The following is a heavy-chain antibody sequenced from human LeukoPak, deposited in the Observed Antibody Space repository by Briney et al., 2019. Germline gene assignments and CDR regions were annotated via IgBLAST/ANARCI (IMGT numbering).Heavy chain of an antibody. D-gene: IGHD2-2*01. J-gene: IGHJ6*03. CDR1: GFTFSSYS. CDR2: ISSSSSYI. CDR3: ARIQLNSYYYYMDV. V-gene: IGHV3-21*01. Sequence: PGGSLRLSCAASGFTFSSYSMNWVRQAPGKGLEWVSSISSSSSYIYYADSLKGRFTISRDNAKNSLYLQMNSLRAEDTAVYYCARIQLNSYYYYMDVWGKGTTVTVS.